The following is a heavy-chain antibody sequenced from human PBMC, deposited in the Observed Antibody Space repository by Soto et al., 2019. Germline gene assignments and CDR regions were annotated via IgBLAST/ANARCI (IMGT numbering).Heavy chain of an antibody. CDR2: LWYDGNKK. J-gene: IGHJ6*03. D-gene: IGHD3-9*01. CDR1: GFTFSQSG. V-gene: IGHV3-33*01. Sequence: QVQLVESGGGVVQPGRSLRLSCAASGFTFSQSGMHWLRQAPGKGLEWVATLWYDGNKKNDADSVKGRFAISRDETRDLVYLPMNRLATADTFVYFCARDPCACVRSTCYSFSCMDVWGEGTTVTV. CDR3: ARDPCACVRSTCYSFSCMDV.